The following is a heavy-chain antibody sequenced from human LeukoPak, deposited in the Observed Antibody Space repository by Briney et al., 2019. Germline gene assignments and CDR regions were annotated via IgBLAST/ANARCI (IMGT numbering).Heavy chain of an antibody. J-gene: IGHJ5*02. V-gene: IGHV1-18*01. CDR3: ARGGYDFWSGYYTGNWFDP. Sequence: ASVKVSCKASGYTFTSYGISWVRQAPGQGLEWMGWIRAYNGNTNYAQKLQGRVTMTIDTSTSTAYLELRSLRSDDTAVYYCARGGYDFWSGYYTGNWFDPWGQGTLVTDCS. CDR1: GYTFTSYG. CDR2: IRAYNGNT. D-gene: IGHD3-3*01.